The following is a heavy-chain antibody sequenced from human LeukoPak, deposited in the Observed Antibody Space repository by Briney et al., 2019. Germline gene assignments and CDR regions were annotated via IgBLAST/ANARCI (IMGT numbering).Heavy chain of an antibody. CDR1: GGTFSSYA. CDR2: INPNSGGT. D-gene: IGHD2-2*01. Sequence: ASVKVSCKASGGTFSSYAISWVRQAPGQGLEWMGWINPNSGGTNYAQKFQGRVTMTRDTSISTAYMELSRLRSDDTAVYYCARYCSSTSCYPNAFDIWGQGTMVTVSS. J-gene: IGHJ3*02. CDR3: ARYCSSTSCYPNAFDI. V-gene: IGHV1-2*02.